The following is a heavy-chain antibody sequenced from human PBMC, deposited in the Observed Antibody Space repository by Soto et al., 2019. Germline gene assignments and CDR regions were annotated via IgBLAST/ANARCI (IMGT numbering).Heavy chain of an antibody. D-gene: IGHD3-22*01. CDR3: ARVHDYYDSSGYYGYFDY. V-gene: IGHV5-51*01. Sequence: GESLKISCKGSGYSFTSYWIGWVRQMPGKGLEWMGIIYPGDSDTRYSPSFQGQVTISADKSISTAYLQWSSLKASDTAMYYCARVHDYYDSSGYYGYFDYWRQGTLVTVSS. CDR1: GYSFTSYW. J-gene: IGHJ4*02. CDR2: IYPGDSDT.